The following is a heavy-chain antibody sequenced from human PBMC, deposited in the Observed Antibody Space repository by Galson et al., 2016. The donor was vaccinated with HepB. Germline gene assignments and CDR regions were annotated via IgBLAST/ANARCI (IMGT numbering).Heavy chain of an antibody. CDR1: GFTFSRYW. CDR3: AKYGDAAGWNFHH. D-gene: IGHD6-19*01. V-gene: IGHV3-7*03. J-gene: IGHJ1*01. CDR2: IKEDGSKT. Sequence: SLRLSCAASGFTFSRYWMNWVRQAPGKGLELVASIKEDGSKTFYVDSVKGRFTMSRDNVEESVSLQMNSLRAEDTAVYYCAKYGDAAGWNFHHWGQGTLVTVSS.